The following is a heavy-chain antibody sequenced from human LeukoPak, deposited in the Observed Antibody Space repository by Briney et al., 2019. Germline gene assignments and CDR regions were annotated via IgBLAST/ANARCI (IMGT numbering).Heavy chain of an antibody. Sequence: GGSLRLSCAASGFTFSSYVMSWVRQAPGKGLEWVSGISGSGGNTYYADSVKGRFTFSRDNAANSQFLQMNSLRVEDTAVYYCVRKGFSGYERPFDYWGQGIRVAVSS. CDR2: ISGSGGNT. J-gene: IGHJ4*02. CDR1: GFTFSSYV. D-gene: IGHD5-12*01. V-gene: IGHV3-23*01. CDR3: VRKGFSGYERPFDY.